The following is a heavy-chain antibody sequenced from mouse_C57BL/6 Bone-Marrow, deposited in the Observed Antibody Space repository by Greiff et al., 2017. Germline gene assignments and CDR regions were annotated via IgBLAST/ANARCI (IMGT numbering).Heavy chain of an antibody. J-gene: IGHJ2*01. V-gene: IGHV1-47*01. D-gene: IGHD5-1*01. CDR2: FHPYNDDT. CDR1: GYTFTTYP. CDR3: ARSSTCFYYFDY. Sequence: VKLMESGAELVKPGASVKMSCKASGYTFTTYPIEWMKQNHGKSLEWIGNFHPYNDDTKYNEKFKGKATLTVEKSSNTVYLELSRLTSDDSAVYYCARSSTCFYYFDYWGQGTTLTVAS.